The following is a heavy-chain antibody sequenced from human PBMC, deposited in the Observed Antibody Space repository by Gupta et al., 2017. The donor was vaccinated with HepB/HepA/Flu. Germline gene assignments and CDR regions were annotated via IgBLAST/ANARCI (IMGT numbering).Heavy chain of an antibody. V-gene: IGHV4-4*07. CDR3: ARDLGYSGYDWVFDY. J-gene: IGHJ4*02. CDR1: GGSISSYY. D-gene: IGHD5-12*01. CDR2: IYTSGST. Sequence: QVQLQESGPGLVQPSATLSLTCTVSGGSISSYYWSWIRQPAGKGLEWIGRIYTSGSTNYNPSLKSRVTMSVDTSKNQFSLKLSSVTAADTAVYYCARDLGYSGYDWVFDYWGQGTLVTVSS.